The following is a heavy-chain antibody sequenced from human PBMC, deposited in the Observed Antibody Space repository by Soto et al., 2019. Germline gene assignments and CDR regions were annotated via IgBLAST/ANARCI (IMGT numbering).Heavy chain of an antibody. CDR2: IIPILGIA. Sequence: ASVKVSCKASGGTFSSYTISWVRQAPGQGLEWMGRIIPILGIANYAQKFQGRVTITADKSTSTAYMELSSLRSEDTAVYYCARVPITIFGVAALDYYYMDVWGKGTTVTVSS. V-gene: IGHV1-69*02. D-gene: IGHD3-3*01. CDR1: GGTFSSYT. CDR3: ARVPITIFGVAALDYYYMDV. J-gene: IGHJ6*03.